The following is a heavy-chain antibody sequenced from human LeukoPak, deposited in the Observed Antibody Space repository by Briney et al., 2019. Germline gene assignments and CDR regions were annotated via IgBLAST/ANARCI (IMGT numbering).Heavy chain of an antibody. D-gene: IGHD3-16*02. CDR2: MNPNSGNT. V-gene: IGHV1-8*01. CDR3: AKGYMITFGGVIEY. Sequence: ASVKVSCKASGYTFTSYDINWVRQATGQGLEWMGWMNPNSGNTGYAQKFQGRVTMTRNTSISTAYMELSSLRSEDTAVYYCAKGYMITFGGVIEYWGQGTLVTVSS. J-gene: IGHJ4*02. CDR1: GYTFTSYD.